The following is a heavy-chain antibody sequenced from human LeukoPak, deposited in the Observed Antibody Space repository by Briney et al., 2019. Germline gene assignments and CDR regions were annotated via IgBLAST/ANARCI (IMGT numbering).Heavy chain of an antibody. Sequence: GASVKVSCKASGGTFSSYAISWVRQAPGQGLEWMGGIIPIFGTANYAQKFQGRVTITADESTSTAYMELSSLRSEDTAVYYCAREVVPAAIGGGYAFDIWGQGTMVTVSS. CDR1: GGTFSSYA. V-gene: IGHV1-69*13. D-gene: IGHD2-2*01. CDR2: IIPIFGTA. CDR3: AREVVPAAIGGGYAFDI. J-gene: IGHJ3*02.